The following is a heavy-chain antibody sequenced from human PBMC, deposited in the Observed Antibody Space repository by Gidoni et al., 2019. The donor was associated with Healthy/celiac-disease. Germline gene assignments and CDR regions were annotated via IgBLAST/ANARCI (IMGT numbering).Heavy chain of an antibody. J-gene: IGHJ3*02. CDR2: IYYSGRT. V-gene: IGHV4-39*01. Sequence: QQQLQESGPGLVQPSETLSLTCTVSVGSLRCSSHYWGCIRPPPGKGLEWIGSIYYSGRTYYNPSLKSRVTISVDTSKNQFSLKLSSVTAADTAVYYCARRPLYYDSSGYYPDDAFDIWGQGTMVTVSS. D-gene: IGHD3-22*01. CDR3: ARRPLYYDSSGYYPDDAFDI. CDR1: VGSLRCSSHY.